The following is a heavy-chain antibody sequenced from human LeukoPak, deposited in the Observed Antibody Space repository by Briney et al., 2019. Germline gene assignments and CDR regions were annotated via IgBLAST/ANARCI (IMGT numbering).Heavy chain of an antibody. CDR3: ATSYGRSGYYFPAAY. D-gene: IGHD3-22*01. Sequence: GGSLRLSCAASGFLFGDTYMTWVRQAPGKGLEWLSFISGSSDYTGYADSVKGRFTISRDNAKNLLYLEMTGLRAEDTAVYLCATSYGRSGYYFPAAYWGQGALVSVSS. V-gene: IGHV3-11*03. J-gene: IGHJ4*02. CDR1: GFLFGDTY. CDR2: ISGSSDYT.